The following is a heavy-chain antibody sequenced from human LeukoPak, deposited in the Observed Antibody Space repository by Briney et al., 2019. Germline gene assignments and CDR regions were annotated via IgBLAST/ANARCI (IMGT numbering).Heavy chain of an antibody. V-gene: IGHV3-9*03. D-gene: IGHD6-13*01. CDR3: AKAAYSSSWYRGRYFDY. CDR1: GFTFDDYA. J-gene: IGHJ4*02. CDR2: ISWNSGSI. Sequence: GGSLILSCAASGFTFDDYAMHWVRQAPGKGLEWVSGISWNSGSIGYADSVKGRFTISRDNAKNSLYLQMNSLRAEDMALYYCAKAAYSSSWYRGRYFDYWGQGTLVTVSS.